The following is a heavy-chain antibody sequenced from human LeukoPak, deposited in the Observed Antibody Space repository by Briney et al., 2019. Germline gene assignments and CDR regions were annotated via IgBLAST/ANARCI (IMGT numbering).Heavy chain of an antibody. CDR3: ASSPLYSSSWYGWDY. D-gene: IGHD6-13*01. CDR2: ISSSSSYI. V-gene: IGHV3-21*01. J-gene: IGHJ4*02. CDR1: GFTFSSYS. Sequence: GRSLRLSCAASGFTFSSYSMNWVRQAPGKGLEWVSSISSSSSYIYYADSVKGRFTISRDNAKNSLYLQMNSLRAEDTAVYYCASSPLYSSSWYGWDYWGQGTLVTVSS.